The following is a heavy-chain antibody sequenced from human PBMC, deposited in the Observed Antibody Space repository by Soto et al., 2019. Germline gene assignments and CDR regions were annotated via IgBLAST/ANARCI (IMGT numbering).Heavy chain of an antibody. Sequence: SETLSLTCTVSGGSISSYYWSWIRQPPGKGLEWIGYIYYSGSTNYNPSLKSRVTISVDTSKNQFSLKLSSVTAADTAVYYCARLEGSSGWYGYFDYWGQGTLVTVSS. CDR3: ARLEGSSGWYGYFDY. D-gene: IGHD6-19*01. V-gene: IGHV4-59*08. J-gene: IGHJ4*02. CDR2: IYYSGST. CDR1: GGSISSYY.